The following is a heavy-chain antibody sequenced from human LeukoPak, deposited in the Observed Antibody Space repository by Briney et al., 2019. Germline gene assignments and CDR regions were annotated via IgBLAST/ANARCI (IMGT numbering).Heavy chain of an antibody. CDR1: GGSISSSSYY. D-gene: IGHD3-22*01. Sequence: SETLSLTCTVSGGSISSSSYYWGWIRQPPGKGLEWIGSIYYSGSTYYNPSLKSRVTISVDTSKNQFSLKLSSVTAADTAVYYCARYYDSRSAFDYWGQGTLVTVSS. J-gene: IGHJ4*02. CDR3: ARYYDSRSAFDY. CDR2: IYYSGST. V-gene: IGHV4-39*01.